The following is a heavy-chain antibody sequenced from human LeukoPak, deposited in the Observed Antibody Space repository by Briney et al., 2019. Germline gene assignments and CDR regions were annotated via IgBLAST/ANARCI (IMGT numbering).Heavy chain of an antibody. D-gene: IGHD4-17*01. J-gene: IGHJ4*02. CDR3: AKGHYYGDLGGGNFDL. V-gene: IGHV3-30*18. CDR1: KFPSSNYA. CDR2: ISSDGSNG. Sequence: GGSRSLSFQAPKFPSSNYAVHWVGQPQGKGLGWRAVISSDGSNGHYADSVKGRFTVSRDNSKNTLYLQMDSLRAEDTAVYYCAKGHYYGDLGGGNFDLWDQGTLVTVSS.